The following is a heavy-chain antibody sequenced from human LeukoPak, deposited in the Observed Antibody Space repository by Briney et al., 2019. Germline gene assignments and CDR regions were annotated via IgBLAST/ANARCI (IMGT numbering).Heavy chain of an antibody. Sequence: GGSLRLSCAASGFTFSSYSMNWVRQAPGKGLEWVSSISSSSSYICYADSVKGRFTISRDNAKNSLYLQMNSLRAEDTAVYYCANLIVVVPAASSVYGMDAWGQGTTVTVSS. V-gene: IGHV3-21*01. D-gene: IGHD2-2*01. J-gene: IGHJ6*02. CDR2: ISSSSSYI. CDR3: ANLIVVVPAASSVYGMDA. CDR1: GFTFSSYS.